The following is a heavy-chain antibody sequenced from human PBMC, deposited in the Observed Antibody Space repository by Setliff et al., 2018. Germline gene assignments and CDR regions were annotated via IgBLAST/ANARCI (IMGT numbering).Heavy chain of an antibody. CDR1: GGSISSGSYY. D-gene: IGHD3-10*01. CDR3: ARGGLWFGELLWKYYYYGMDV. CDR2: IYTSGST. J-gene: IGHJ6*02. Sequence: PSETLSLTCTVSGGSISSGSYYWSWIRQPAGKGLEWIGRIYTSGSTNYNPPLKSRVTISVGTSKNQFSLKLSSVTAADTAVYYCARGGLWFGELLWKYYYYGMDVWGQGTTVTVSS. V-gene: IGHV4-61*02.